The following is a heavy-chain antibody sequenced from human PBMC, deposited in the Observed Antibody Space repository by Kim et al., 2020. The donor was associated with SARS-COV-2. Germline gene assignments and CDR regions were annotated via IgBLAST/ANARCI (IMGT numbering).Heavy chain of an antibody. CDR3: ARGGFSSGGGF. CDR1: GYTFTSYN. Sequence: ASVKVSCKASGYTFTSYNMHWVRQAPGQGLEWTAIIKARGDSTTYAPKFQGRVTVTRDTSTSTVYMELTSLTSEDTAVYYCARGGFSSGGGFWGQGTLVTVSS. D-gene: IGHD6-19*01. CDR2: IKARGDST. V-gene: IGHV1-46*01. J-gene: IGHJ4*02.